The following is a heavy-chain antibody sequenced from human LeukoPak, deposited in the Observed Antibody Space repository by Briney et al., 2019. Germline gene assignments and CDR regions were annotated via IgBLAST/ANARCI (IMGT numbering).Heavy chain of an antibody. V-gene: IGHV4-59*08. Sequence: ASETLSLTCTVSGGSISSYYWSWIRQPPGKGLEWIGYIYYSGSTNYNPSLKSRVTISVDTSKNQFSLKLSSATAADTAVYYCARQLWNYFDYWGQGTLVTVSS. CDR2: IYYSGST. CDR1: GGSISSYY. CDR3: ARQLWNYFDY. J-gene: IGHJ4*02. D-gene: IGHD5-18*01.